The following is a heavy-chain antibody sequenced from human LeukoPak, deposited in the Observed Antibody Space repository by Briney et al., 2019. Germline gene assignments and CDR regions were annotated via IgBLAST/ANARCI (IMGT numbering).Heavy chain of an antibody. J-gene: IGHJ4*02. D-gene: IGHD3-10*01. CDR2: ISSSSSYI. CDR3: ARDSYGSGSYYNEFHY. V-gene: IGHV3-21*01. Sequence: GGSLRLSCTASGFTFSSYSMNWVRQAPGKGLEWVSSISSSSSYIYYADSVKGRFTISRDNAKNSLYLQMNSLRAEDTAVYYCARDSYGSGSYYNEFHYWGQGTLVTVSS. CDR1: GFTFSSYS.